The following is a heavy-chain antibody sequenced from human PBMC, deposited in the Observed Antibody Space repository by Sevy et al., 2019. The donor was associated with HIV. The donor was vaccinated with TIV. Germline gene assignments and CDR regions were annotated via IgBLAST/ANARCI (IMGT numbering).Heavy chain of an antibody. J-gene: IGHJ4*02. Sequence: GGSLRLSCAASGFTFSSYGMHWVRQAPSKGLEWVAFIRYDGSNKYYADSVKGRFTISRDNSKNTLYLQMNSLRAEDTAVYYCAKGPLKTYYDFWSGYYYFDYWGQGTLVTVSS. D-gene: IGHD3-3*01. V-gene: IGHV3-30*02. CDR2: IRYDGSNK. CDR1: GFTFSSYG. CDR3: AKGPLKTYYDFWSGYYYFDY.